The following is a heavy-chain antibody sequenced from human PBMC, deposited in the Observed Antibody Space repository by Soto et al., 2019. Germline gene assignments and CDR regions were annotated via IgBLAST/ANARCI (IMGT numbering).Heavy chain of an antibody. CDR2: IYPGDSDT. CDR1: GYSFTSYW. CDR3: ARSTTVTTFHDAFDI. V-gene: IGHV5-51*01. J-gene: IGHJ3*02. D-gene: IGHD4-4*01. Sequence: PGESLKISCKGSGYSFTSYWIGWVRQMPGKGLEWMGIIYPGDSDTRYSPSFQGQVTISADKSISTAYLQWSSLKASDTAMYYCARSTTVTTFHDAFDIGGQGTMVTVSS.